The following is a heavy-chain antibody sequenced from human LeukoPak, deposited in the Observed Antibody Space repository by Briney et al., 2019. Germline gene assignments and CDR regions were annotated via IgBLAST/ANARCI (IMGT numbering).Heavy chain of an antibody. V-gene: IGHV1-2*06. Sequence: ASVKVSCKASGYTFTGYYMHWVRQAPGQGLEWMGRINPNSGGTNYAQKFQGRVTMTRDTSISTAYMELSRLRSDDTAVYYCARLDFYYDSSVFFQLFDSGARGPLVPV. J-gene: IGHJ4*02. D-gene: IGHD3-22*01. CDR1: GYTFTGYY. CDR3: ARLDFYYDSSVFFQLFDS. CDR2: INPNSGGT.